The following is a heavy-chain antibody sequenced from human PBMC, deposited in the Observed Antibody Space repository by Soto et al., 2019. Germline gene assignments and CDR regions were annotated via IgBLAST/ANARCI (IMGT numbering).Heavy chain of an antibody. CDR1: GFSLSTSGVG. J-gene: IGHJ5*02. CDR2: IYWNDDK. V-gene: IGHV2-5*01. CDR3: AHSTRRIAAANNWFDP. D-gene: IGHD6-13*01. Sequence: QITLKESGPTLVKPTQTLTLTCTFSGFSLSTSGVGVGWIRQPPGKALEWLALIYWNDDKRYSPSLKSRLTITKDTSKNQVVLTMTNMDPVDTATYYCAHSTRRIAAANNWFDPWGQGTLVTVSS.